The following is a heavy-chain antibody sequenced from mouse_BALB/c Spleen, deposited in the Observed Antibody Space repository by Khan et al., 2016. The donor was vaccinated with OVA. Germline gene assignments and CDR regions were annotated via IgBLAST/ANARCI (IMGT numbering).Heavy chain of an antibody. Sequence: QVQLQQSGAELARPGASVKMSCKASGYTFTSYTIHWIKLRPGQGLEWIGFINPSNGYTNYNQKFEDKATLTADKSSTTVYMQLSSLTSDDSAVXNCGRDWAYHWNDGWVAYWGQGTLVTVSA. V-gene: IGHV1-4*01. D-gene: IGHD2-14*01. CDR3: GRDWAYHWNDGWVAY. J-gene: IGHJ3*01. CDR2: INPSNGYT. CDR1: GYTFTSYT.